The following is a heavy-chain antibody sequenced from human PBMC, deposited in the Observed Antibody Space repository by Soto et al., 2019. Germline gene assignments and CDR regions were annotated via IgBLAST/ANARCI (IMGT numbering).Heavy chain of an antibody. CDR3: ARRVIGNSRDFDI. V-gene: IGHV3-23*01. J-gene: IGHJ3*02. CDR1: GFAFSSHP. Sequence: GGSLRLSCAASGFAFSSHPMSWVRQAPEKGLEWVAGISDGGDLTYNADSVRGRFTISRDNSRNTLYLQMNSLRAEDTAVYYCARRVIGNSRDFDIWGQGTMVTVSS. CDR2: ISDGGDLT.